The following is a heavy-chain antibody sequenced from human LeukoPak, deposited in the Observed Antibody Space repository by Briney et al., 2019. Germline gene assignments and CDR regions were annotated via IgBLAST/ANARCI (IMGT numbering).Heavy chain of an antibody. CDR2: ISSSGSTI. D-gene: IGHD6-13*01. J-gene: IGHJ4*02. Sequence: GGSLRLSCAASGFTFSSYGMHWVRQAPGKGLEWVSYISSSGSTIYNADSVKGRFTISRDNAKNLLYLQMNSLRAEDTAVYYCARLAELGFDYWGQGTLGTVSS. V-gene: IGHV3-48*01. CDR1: GFTFSSYG. CDR3: ARLAELGFDY.